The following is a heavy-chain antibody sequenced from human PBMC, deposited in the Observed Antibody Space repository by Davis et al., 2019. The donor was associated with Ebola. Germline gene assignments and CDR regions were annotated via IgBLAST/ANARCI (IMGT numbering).Heavy chain of an antibody. Sequence: LRLSCAVSGGSISSGGYSWSWIRQPPGKGLEWIGYIYHSGSTNYNPSLKSRVTISVDTSKNQFSLKLSSVTAADTAVYYCARHDYDFWSGYYLGYWGQGTLVTVSS. J-gene: IGHJ4*02. D-gene: IGHD3-3*01. V-gene: IGHV4-30-2*01. CDR2: IYHSGST. CDR3: ARHDYDFWSGYYLGY. CDR1: GGSISSGGYS.